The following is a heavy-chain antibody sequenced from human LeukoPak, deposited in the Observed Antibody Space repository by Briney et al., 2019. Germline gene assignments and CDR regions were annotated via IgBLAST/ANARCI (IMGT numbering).Heavy chain of an antibody. J-gene: IGHJ3*02. CDR2: INHSGST. CDR1: GGSFSGYY. D-gene: IGHD3-22*01. V-gene: IGHV4-34*01. Sequence: SETLSLTCAVYGGSFSGYYWTWIRQPPGKGLEWIGEINHSGSTNYNPSLKSRVTISIDTSKNQFSLKLSSVTAADTAVYYCARANYYDSSGYSRGAFDIWGQGTMVTVSS. CDR3: ARANYYDSSGYSRGAFDI.